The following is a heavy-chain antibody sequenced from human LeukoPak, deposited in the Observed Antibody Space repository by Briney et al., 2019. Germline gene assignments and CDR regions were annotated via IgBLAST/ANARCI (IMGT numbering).Heavy chain of an antibody. Sequence: GESLKISRKGSGYSFTSYWIGWVRQMPGKGLEWMGIIYPGDSDTRYSPSFQGQVTISADKSISTAYLQWSSLKASDTAMYYCARGYCSGGSCYPHHFDYWGQGTLVTVSS. V-gene: IGHV5-51*01. CDR2: IYPGDSDT. J-gene: IGHJ4*02. CDR1: GYSFTSYW. CDR3: ARGYCSGGSCYPHHFDY. D-gene: IGHD2-15*01.